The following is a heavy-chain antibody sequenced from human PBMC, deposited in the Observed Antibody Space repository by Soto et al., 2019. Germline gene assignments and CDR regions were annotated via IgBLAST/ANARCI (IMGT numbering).Heavy chain of an antibody. CDR1: GFTFSKYS. V-gene: IGHV3-23*01. Sequence: GGSLRLSCAASGFTFSKYSMSWVRQAPVKVLEWVSAISGSGGATYYADSVRVRFSISRDNSKNTLSLQMNSLRAEDTAVYYCTKALYCSSTSCYSGGDTFHIWGQGTMVTVSS. D-gene: IGHD2-2*01. CDR2: ISGSGGAT. CDR3: TKALYCSSTSCYSGGDTFHI. J-gene: IGHJ3*02.